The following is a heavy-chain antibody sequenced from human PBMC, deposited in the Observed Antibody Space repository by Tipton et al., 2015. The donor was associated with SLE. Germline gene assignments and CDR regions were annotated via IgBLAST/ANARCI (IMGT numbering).Heavy chain of an antibody. D-gene: IGHD1-1*01. CDR3: ATCTTGTTFYSYFYMDV. CDR1: GYILNTHG. J-gene: IGHJ6*03. Sequence: QSGAEVKKPGASVKVSCKASGYILNTHGFSWVRQAPGQGLEWMGGIIPLFGTANYAQKFQGRVTITTNESTSTVYMELSSLRSDDTAVYYCATCTTGTTFYSYFYMDVWGKGTTVSVSS. V-gene: IGHV1-69*05. CDR2: IIPLFGTA.